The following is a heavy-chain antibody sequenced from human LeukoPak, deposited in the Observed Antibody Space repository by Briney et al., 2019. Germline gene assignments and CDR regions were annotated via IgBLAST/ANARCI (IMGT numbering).Heavy chain of an antibody. J-gene: IGHJ4*02. D-gene: IGHD6-6*01. V-gene: IGHV3-48*01. CDR3: AGGESEYSSSGDFAY. CDR1: GFTFSTYS. Sequence: GGSLRLSCAASGFTFSTYSMNWVRQAPGKGLDWVSYISGSSSTIYYADSVKGRFTVSRDNAKNSLYLQMNSLRAEDTAVYYCAGGESEYSSSGDFAYWGQGTLVTVSS. CDR2: ISGSSSTI.